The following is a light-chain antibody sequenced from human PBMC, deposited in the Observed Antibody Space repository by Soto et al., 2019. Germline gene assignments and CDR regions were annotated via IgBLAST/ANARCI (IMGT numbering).Light chain of an antibody. V-gene: IGKV3-11*01. CDR3: QQCSNWPPT. CDR1: ESVSGC. J-gene: IGKJ1*01. CDR2: DAT. Sequence: ESVLTQSPATLSLSPGERATLSCRASESVSGCLAWYQQKPGQAPRLLMYDATNRATGIPARFSGSGSGTDFTLTISSLEPEDFALYFCQQCSNWPPTFGQGTKVGIK.